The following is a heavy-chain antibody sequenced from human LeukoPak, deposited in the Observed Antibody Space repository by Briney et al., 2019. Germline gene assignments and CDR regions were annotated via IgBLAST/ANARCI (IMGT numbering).Heavy chain of an antibody. J-gene: IGHJ4*02. V-gene: IGHV1-58*02. CDR3: AAASVRGVIIRAFDY. D-gene: IGHD3-10*01. CDR2: IVVGSGNT. Sequence: SVKVSCKASGFTFTSSAMQWVRQARGQRLEWIGWIVVGSGNTNYAQKFQERVTITRDMSTSTAYMELSSLRSEDTAVYYCAAASVRGVIIRAFDYWGQGTLVTVSS. CDR1: GFTFTSSA.